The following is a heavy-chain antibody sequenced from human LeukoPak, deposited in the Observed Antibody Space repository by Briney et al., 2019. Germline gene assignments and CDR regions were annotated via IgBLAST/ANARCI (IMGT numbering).Heavy chain of an antibody. CDR1: GGSISSYY. Sequence: SETLSLTCTVSGGSISSYYWSWIRQPPGKGLEWIGYIYYSGSTNYNPSLKSRVTISVDTSKNQFSLKLSSVTAADTAVYYCARDRRDSSSWYPSDYYGMDVWGQGTTITVSS. CDR2: IYYSGST. V-gene: IGHV4-59*01. J-gene: IGHJ6*02. CDR3: ARDRRDSSSWYPSDYYGMDV. D-gene: IGHD6-13*01.